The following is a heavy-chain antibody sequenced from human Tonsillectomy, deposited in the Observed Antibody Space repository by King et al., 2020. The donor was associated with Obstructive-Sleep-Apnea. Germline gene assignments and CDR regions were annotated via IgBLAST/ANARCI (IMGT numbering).Heavy chain of an antibody. CDR2: IKSKTDGGTT. J-gene: IGHJ4*02. CDR3: TTDPKTEYGDYEESDH. CDR1: GLTFSNAW. D-gene: IGHD4-17*01. V-gene: IGHV3-15*01. Sequence: VQLVESGGGLVKPGGSLRLSCVASGLTFSNAWMSWVRQAPGKGLEWVGRIKSKTDGGTTDYAAPVKSRFTISRDDSKKTLFLQMNSLKTEDTAVYYCTTDPKTEYGDYEESDHWGQGTLVTVSS.